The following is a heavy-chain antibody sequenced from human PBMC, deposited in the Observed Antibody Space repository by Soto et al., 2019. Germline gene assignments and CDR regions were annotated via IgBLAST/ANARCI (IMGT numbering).Heavy chain of an antibody. CDR3: TKGGDSWSGYAQH. V-gene: IGHV3-23*01. CDR2: ISDSGGSS. J-gene: IGHJ1*01. D-gene: IGHD3-3*01. Sequence: EVQLLQSGGGLVQPGGSLRLSCAASGFSFGNYVMNWVRQAPGKELEWVSGISDSGGSSSSADSVKGRFTVSRDNSKNTLYLQMDSLTGDDTAVYYCTKGGDSWSGYAQHWGQGALVTVAS. CDR1: GFSFGNYV.